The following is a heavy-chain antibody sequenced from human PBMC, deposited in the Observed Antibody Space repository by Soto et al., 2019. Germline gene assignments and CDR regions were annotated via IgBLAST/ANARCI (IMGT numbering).Heavy chain of an antibody. Sequence: ASVKVSCKASGYTFTSYYMHWVRQAPGQGLEWMGIINPSGGSTSYAQKFQGRVTMTRDTSTSTVYMELSSLRSEDTAVYYCARDRDTAMKSEFNYGMDVWGQGTTVTVSS. J-gene: IGHJ6*02. CDR1: GYTFTSYY. CDR3: ARDRDTAMKSEFNYGMDV. CDR2: INPSGGST. V-gene: IGHV1-46*01. D-gene: IGHD5-18*01.